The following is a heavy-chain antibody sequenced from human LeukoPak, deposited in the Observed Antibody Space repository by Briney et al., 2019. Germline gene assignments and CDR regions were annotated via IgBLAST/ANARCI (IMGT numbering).Heavy chain of an antibody. J-gene: IGHJ4*02. V-gene: IGHV3-64D*06. Sequence: GGSLRLSCSASGFTFSSYAMHWVRQAPGKGLEYVSAISSNGGSTYYADSVKGRFTISRDNSKNTLYLQMSSLRAEDTAVYYCAACKGIVVDLFPAYWGQGTLVTVSS. D-gene: IGHD3-22*01. CDR3: AACKGIVVDLFPAY. CDR1: GFTFSSYA. CDR2: ISSNGGST.